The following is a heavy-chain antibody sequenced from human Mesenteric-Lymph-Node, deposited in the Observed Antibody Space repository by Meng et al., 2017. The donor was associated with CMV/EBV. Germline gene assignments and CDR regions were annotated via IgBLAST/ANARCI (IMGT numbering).Heavy chain of an antibody. CDR3: AKSRSSTPGIVDD. Sequence: QVQLQTSDPGLVKPSETLSLTCIVSGVSVTSGAYHWSWIRQSPGKGLEWIGYIYGTGITIYNPSLKSRVTILLETSKNQFSLKLNSVTTADTAVYYCAKSRSSTPGIVDDWGQGTLVTVSS. J-gene: IGHJ4*02. CDR2: IYGTGIT. D-gene: IGHD2/OR15-2a*01. CDR1: GVSVTSGAYH. V-gene: IGHV4-61*08.